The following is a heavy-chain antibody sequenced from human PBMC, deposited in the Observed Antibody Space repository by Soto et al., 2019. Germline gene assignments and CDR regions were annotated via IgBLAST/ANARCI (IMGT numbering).Heavy chain of an antibody. J-gene: IGHJ4*02. Sequence: ASGKVSCKASGYTFTSYGIIWVRQAPGQGLEWMGWISAYNGNTNYAQKLQGRVTMTTDTSTSTAYMELRSLRSDDTAVYYCARDGLYSSSWYGDYWGQGTLVTVSS. D-gene: IGHD6-13*01. V-gene: IGHV1-18*01. CDR3: ARDGLYSSSWYGDY. CDR1: GYTFTSYG. CDR2: ISAYNGNT.